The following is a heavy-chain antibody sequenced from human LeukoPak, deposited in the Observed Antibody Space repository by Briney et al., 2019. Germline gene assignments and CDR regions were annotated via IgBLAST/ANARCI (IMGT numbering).Heavy chain of an antibody. CDR3: ARELTGTTPDDAFDI. D-gene: IGHD1-7*01. CDR2: IIPIFGTA. J-gene: IGHJ3*02. CDR1: GYTFTSYG. Sequence: ASVKVSCKASGYTFTSYGISWVRQAPGQGLEWMGGIIPIFGTANYAQKFQGRVTITADESTSTAYMELSSLRSEDTAVYYCARELTGTTPDDAFDIWGQGTMVTVSS. V-gene: IGHV1-69*13.